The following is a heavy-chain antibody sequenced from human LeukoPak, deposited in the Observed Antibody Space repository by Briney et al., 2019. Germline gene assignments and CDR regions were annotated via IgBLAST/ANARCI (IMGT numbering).Heavy chain of an antibody. CDR2: INAGNGNT. CDR1: GYTFTSYA. CDR3: AREEYSYGLGLDYYYYGMDV. J-gene: IGHJ6*02. D-gene: IGHD5-18*01. Sequence: ASVKVSCKASGYTFTSYAMHWVRQAPGQRLEWMGWINAGNGNTKYSQKFQGRVTITRDTSASTAYMELSSLRSEDTAVYYCAREEYSYGLGLDYYYYGMDVWGQGTTVTVSS. V-gene: IGHV1-3*01.